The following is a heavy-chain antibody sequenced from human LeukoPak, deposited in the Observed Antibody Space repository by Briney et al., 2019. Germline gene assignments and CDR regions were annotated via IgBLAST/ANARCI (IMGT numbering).Heavy chain of an antibody. V-gene: IGHV4-34*01. Sequence: SETLSLTCAVYGGSFSGYYWSWIRQPPGKGLEWIGEINHSGSTNYNPSLKSRVTISVDTSKNQFSLKLSSVTAADTAVYYCARGLQPMVRGVISWFDPWGQGTLVTVSS. D-gene: IGHD3-10*01. CDR3: ARGLQPMVRGVISWFDP. CDR2: INHSGST. J-gene: IGHJ5*02. CDR1: GGSFSGYY.